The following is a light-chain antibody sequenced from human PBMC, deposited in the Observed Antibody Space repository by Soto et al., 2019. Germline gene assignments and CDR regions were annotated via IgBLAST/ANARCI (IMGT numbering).Light chain of an antibody. J-gene: IGKJ1*01. Sequence: DIQMTQSPCTLSASVGDRVTITCRASQSISSYLAWYQQKPGKAPKLLIYKASSLESGVPSRFSGSGSGTEFTLTISSLQPDDFATYYCQHFNDYSGTFGQGTKVDIK. CDR2: KAS. V-gene: IGKV1-5*03. CDR3: QHFNDYSGT. CDR1: QSISSY.